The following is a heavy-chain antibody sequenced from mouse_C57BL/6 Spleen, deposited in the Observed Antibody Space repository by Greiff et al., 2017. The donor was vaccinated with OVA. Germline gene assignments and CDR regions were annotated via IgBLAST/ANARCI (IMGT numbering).Heavy chain of an antibody. J-gene: IGHJ3*01. CDR1: GFTFSDNG. CDR3: ARGYYSFAY. Sequence: EVKLVESGGGLVKPGGSLKLSCAASGFTFSDNGMHWVRQAPEQGLEWVAYISSGSSTIYYADTVKGRVTISRDNAKNTLFLQMTSLRSEDTAMYYCARGYYSFAYWGQGTLVTVSA. CDR2: ISSGSSTI. V-gene: IGHV5-17*01. D-gene: IGHD1-1*01.